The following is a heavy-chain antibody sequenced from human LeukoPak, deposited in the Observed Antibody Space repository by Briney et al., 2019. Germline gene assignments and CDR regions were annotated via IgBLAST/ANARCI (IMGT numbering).Heavy chain of an antibody. CDR2: ISSSGSTI. V-gene: IGHV3-48*03. Sequence: GGSLRLSCAASGFTFSSYEMNWVRQAPGKGLEWVSYISSSGSTIYYADSVKGRFTISRDNAKNSLYLQMNSLRAEDTALYYCAKEQYDSSGYYLGGFDYWGQGTLVTVSS. CDR1: GFTFSSYE. J-gene: IGHJ4*02. CDR3: AKEQYDSSGYYLGGFDY. D-gene: IGHD3-22*01.